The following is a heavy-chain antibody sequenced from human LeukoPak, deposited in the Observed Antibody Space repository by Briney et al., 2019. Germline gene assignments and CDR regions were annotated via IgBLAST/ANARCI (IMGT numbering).Heavy chain of an antibody. Sequence: SETLSLTCAVYGGSFSGYYWSWIRQPPGKGLEWIGEINHSGNTNYNPSLQSRVTISIDTSKNQFSLKLSSVTAADTAVYYCARMYYYGSGSYYKSPAGVWGQGTTVTVSS. CDR3: ARMYYYGSGSYYKSPAGV. CDR1: GGSFSGYY. V-gene: IGHV4-34*01. CDR2: INHSGNT. J-gene: IGHJ6*02. D-gene: IGHD3-10*01.